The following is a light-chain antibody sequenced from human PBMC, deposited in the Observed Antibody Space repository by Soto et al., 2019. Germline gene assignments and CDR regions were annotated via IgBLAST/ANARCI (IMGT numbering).Light chain of an antibody. J-gene: IGKJ4*01. CDR2: AAS. Sequence: IHLTLSPSSLSASVGDRVTITCRADQGISSYLAWYQQKPGKAPKLLIYAASTLQSGVPSRFSGSGSGTDFTLTISSLQPEDFATYYCQQVNSYPLTFGGGTKVDIK. CDR3: QQVNSYPLT. CDR1: QGISSY. V-gene: IGKV1-9*01.